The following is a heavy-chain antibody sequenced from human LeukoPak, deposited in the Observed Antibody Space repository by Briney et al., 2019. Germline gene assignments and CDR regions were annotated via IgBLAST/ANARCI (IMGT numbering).Heavy chain of an antibody. Sequence: GSLRLSCAASGFTFSSYSMNWVRQAPGKGLEWVSYISSSSSTIYYADSVKGRFTISRDNAKNSLYLQMNSLRAEDTAVYYCAKAPFGVVPDWFDPWGQGTLVTVSS. CDR3: AKAPFGVVPDWFDP. CDR2: ISSSSSTI. J-gene: IGHJ5*02. D-gene: IGHD3-3*01. V-gene: IGHV3-48*01. CDR1: GFTFSSYS.